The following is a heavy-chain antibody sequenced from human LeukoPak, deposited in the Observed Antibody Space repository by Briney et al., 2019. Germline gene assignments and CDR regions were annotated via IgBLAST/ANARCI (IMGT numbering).Heavy chain of an antibody. CDR2: ISAYNGNT. CDR1: GYTFTSYG. CDR3: ARDSFSYDSPRSFGP. D-gene: IGHD3-22*01. V-gene: IGHV1-18*01. J-gene: IGHJ5*02. Sequence: AASVKVSCKASGYTFTSYGISWVRQAPGQGLEWMGWISAYNGNTNYAQKLQGRVTMTTDTSTSTAYMELRSLRSDDTAVYYCARDSFSYDSPRSFGPWGQGTLVTVSS.